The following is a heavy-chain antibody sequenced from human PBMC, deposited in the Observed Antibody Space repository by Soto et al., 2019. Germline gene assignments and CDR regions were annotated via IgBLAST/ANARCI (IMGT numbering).Heavy chain of an antibody. Sequence: EVQLLESGGGLVQPGGSLRLSCAASGFTFSSYAMSWVRQAPGKGLEWVSAISGSGGSTYYADSVKGRFTISRDNSKNTLYLQMNSLRAEDTAVYYCARTRRYGSSYYYMDVWGKGTTVTVSS. CDR3: ARTRRYGSSYYYMDV. CDR2: ISGSGGST. CDR1: GFTFSSYA. V-gene: IGHV3-23*01. J-gene: IGHJ6*03. D-gene: IGHD3-10*01.